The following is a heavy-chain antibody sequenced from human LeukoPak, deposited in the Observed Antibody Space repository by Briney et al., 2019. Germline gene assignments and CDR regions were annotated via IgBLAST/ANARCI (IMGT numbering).Heavy chain of an antibody. CDR2: FDPEDGET. CDR1: GYTLTELS. D-gene: IGHD3-10*02. Sequence: GGSVKVSCKVSGYTLTELSMHWVRQAPGKGLEWMGGFDPEDGETIYAQKFQGRVTMTEDTSTDTAYMELSSLRSEDTAVYYCATVPNYFRGNYGMDVWGKGTTVTVSS. CDR3: ATVPNYFRGNYGMDV. J-gene: IGHJ6*04. V-gene: IGHV1-24*01.